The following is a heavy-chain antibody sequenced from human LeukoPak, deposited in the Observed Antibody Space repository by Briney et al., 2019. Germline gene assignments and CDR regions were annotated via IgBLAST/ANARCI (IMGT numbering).Heavy chain of an antibody. D-gene: IGHD6-25*01. CDR2: IYSGGST. V-gene: IGHV3-53*01. CDR3: ARAGRSVFDY. Sequence: GGCLRLSCAASGFTLSSDYMSWVRQAPGKGLGWVSVIYSGGSTYYADSVKGRFTISRDNSKNTLYLQMNSLRAEDTAVYYWARAGRSVFDYWGQGTLVTVSS. J-gene: IGHJ4*02. CDR1: GFTLSSDY.